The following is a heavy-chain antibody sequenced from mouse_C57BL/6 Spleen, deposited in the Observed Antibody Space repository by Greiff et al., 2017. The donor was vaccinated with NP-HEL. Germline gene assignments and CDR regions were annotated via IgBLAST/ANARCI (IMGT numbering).Heavy chain of an antibody. V-gene: IGHV1-69*01. J-gene: IGHJ3*01. CDR1: GYTFTSYW. D-gene: IGHD2-3*01. CDR3: ARLDDGYYPSY. Sequence: QVHVKQPGAELVMPGASVKLSCKASGYTFTSYWMHWVKQRPGQGLEWIGEIDPSDSYTNYNQKFKGKSTLTVDKSSSTAYMQLSSLTSEDSAVYYCARLDDGYYPSYWGQGTLVTVSA. CDR2: IDPSDSYT.